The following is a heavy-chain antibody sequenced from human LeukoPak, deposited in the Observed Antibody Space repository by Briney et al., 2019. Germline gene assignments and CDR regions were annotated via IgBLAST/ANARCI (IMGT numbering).Heavy chain of an antibody. J-gene: IGHJ4*02. D-gene: IGHD6-13*01. V-gene: IGHV1-18*01. CDR2: ISPHDGNT. CDR1: GYIFTSYG. CDR3: ARDGIAAAVDY. Sequence: ASVKVSCKVSGYIFTSYGISWVRQAPGQGLEWMGWISPHDGNTNYAQKLQGRVTMTADTSTSTAYMELRSLRSDDTAVHYCARDGIAAAVDYWGQGTLVTVSS.